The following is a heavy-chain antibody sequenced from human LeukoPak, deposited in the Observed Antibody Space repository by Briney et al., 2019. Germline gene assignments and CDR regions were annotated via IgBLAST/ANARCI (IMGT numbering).Heavy chain of an antibody. V-gene: IGHV1-18*04. Sequence: ASVKVSCKASGYTLTGYYMHWVRQAPGQGLEWMGWISAYNAYTYYAQKLQGRVTMTTDTSTSTAYMELRSLRSDDTAVYYCARDALHRIHYDSSAYYPGSSYWGQGTLVTVSS. CDR3: ARDALHRIHYDSSAYYPGSSY. D-gene: IGHD3-22*01. CDR2: ISAYNAYT. CDR1: GYTLTGYY. J-gene: IGHJ4*02.